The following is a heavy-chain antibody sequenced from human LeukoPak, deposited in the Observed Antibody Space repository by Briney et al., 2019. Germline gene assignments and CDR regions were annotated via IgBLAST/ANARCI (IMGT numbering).Heavy chain of an antibody. V-gene: IGHV4-59*01. CDR1: GGSISSYY. Sequence: PSETLSLTCTVFGGSISSYYWSWIRQPPGKGLEWIGYIYYSGSTNYNPSLKSRVTISVDTSKNQFSLKLSSVTAADTAVYYCARGRRAHYYDSSGYYYPAEYFQHWGQGTLVTVSS. CDR2: IYYSGST. CDR3: ARGRRAHYYDSSGYYYPAEYFQH. D-gene: IGHD3-22*01. J-gene: IGHJ1*01.